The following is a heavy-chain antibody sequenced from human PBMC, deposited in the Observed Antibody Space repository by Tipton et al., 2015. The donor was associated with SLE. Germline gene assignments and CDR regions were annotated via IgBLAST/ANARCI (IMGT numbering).Heavy chain of an antibody. CDR2: IKQGGSEK. V-gene: IGHV3-7*03. CDR3: AREPRPRGALKGAFDI. CDR1: GFTFSSYW. J-gene: IGHJ3*02. Sequence: SLRLSCAASGFTFSSYWMSWVRQAPGKGLEWVANIKQGGSEKYYVDSVKGRFTISRDNAKNSLYLQMNSLRAEDTAVYYCAREPRPRGALKGAFDIWGQGTMVTVSS.